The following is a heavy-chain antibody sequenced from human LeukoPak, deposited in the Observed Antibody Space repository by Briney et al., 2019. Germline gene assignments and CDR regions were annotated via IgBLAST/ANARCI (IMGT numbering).Heavy chain of an antibody. Sequence: GGSLRLSCAASGFTFSSYWMLWVRQAPGKGLVWVSRINSDGSTTIYADSVKGRFTISRDNAKNTLYLQMNSLRAEDTAVYYCARDTAPRAAAGVDYWGQGTLVTVSS. V-gene: IGHV3-74*01. CDR2: INSDGSTT. J-gene: IGHJ4*02. CDR3: ARDTAPRAAAGVDY. CDR1: GFTFSSYW. D-gene: IGHD6-13*01.